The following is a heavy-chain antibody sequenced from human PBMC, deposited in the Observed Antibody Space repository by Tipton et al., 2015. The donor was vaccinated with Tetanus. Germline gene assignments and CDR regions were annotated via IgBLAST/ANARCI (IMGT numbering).Heavy chain of an antibody. D-gene: IGHD4-17*01. CDR1: GFTFSGYY. CDR3: ASSTVTR. V-gene: IGHV3-11*01. Sequence: GSLRLSCAASGFTFSGYYMTWIRQAPGKGLEWVSYISRSSSTIYYADSVKGRFTISRDNAKNSLYLQMSSLRAEDTAVYYCASSTVTRWGPGTLVTVSS. J-gene: IGHJ4*02. CDR2: ISRSSSTI.